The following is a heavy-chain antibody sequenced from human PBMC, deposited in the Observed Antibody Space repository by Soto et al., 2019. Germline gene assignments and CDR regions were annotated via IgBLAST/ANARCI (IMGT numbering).Heavy chain of an antibody. CDR1: GYTFTSYG. J-gene: IGHJ5*02. CDR3: ARVREHGSSTSCYPFDP. CDR2: ISAYNGNT. D-gene: IGHD2-2*01. Sequence: ASVKVSCKASGYTFTSYGISWVRQAPGQGLEWMGWISAYNGNTNYAQKLQGRVTMTTDTSTSTAYMELRSLRSDDTAVYYCARVREHGSSTSCYPFDPRGQGTLVTVSS. V-gene: IGHV1-18*04.